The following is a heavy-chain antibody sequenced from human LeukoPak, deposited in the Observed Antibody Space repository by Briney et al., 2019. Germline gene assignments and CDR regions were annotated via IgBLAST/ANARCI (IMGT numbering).Heavy chain of an antibody. Sequence: ASVRVSCKPSGYTSTDYGYYIHSARQRPGQGLEWMGWIDPNTGGTKYAQTFQGRVTMTRDTSITTAFMDLSRLTSDATAIYYCTTRLIRRDYWGQGTLVAVSS. V-gene: IGHV1-2*02. D-gene: IGHD2-21*01. CDR3: TTRLIRRDY. J-gene: IGHJ4*02. CDR2: IDPNTGGT. CDR1: GYTSTDYGYY.